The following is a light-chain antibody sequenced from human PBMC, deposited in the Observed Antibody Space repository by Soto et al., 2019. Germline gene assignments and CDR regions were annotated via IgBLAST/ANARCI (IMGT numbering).Light chain of an antibody. J-gene: IGLJ3*02. CDR1: TGPVTSGHY. Sequence: QAVVTQEPSLTVSPGGTVTLTCGSSTGPVTSGHYADWFQQKPGQAPRTLIYDTRNKHSWTPARFSGSLLGGKAALTLSGAQPEDEADYYCFLSYTGARRVFGGGTKVTVL. CDR2: DTR. V-gene: IGLV7-46*01. CDR3: FLSYTGARRV.